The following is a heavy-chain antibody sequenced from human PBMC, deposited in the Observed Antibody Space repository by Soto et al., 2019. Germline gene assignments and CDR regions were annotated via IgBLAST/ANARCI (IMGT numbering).Heavy chain of an antibody. V-gene: IGHV3-30*18. J-gene: IGHJ4*02. Sequence: QVQLVESGGGVVQPGRSLRLSCAASGCTFSSYGMHWVRQAPGKGLVWVAVISYDGSNKYYADSVKGRFTISRDNSKNTLYLQMNSLRAEDTAVYYFAKRRVGGSWLVVDYWGQGTLVPVSS. CDR2: ISYDGSNK. CDR1: GCTFSSYG. D-gene: IGHD6-19*01. CDR3: AKRRVGGSWLVVDY.